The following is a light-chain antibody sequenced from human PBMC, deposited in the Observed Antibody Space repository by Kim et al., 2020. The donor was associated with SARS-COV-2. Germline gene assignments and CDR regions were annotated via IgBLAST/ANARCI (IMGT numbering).Light chain of an antibody. CDR1: QSVTTH. V-gene: IGKV3D-15*01. J-gene: IGKJ1*01. CDR3: QQHNNGWS. CDR2: GAA. Sequence: SVSPVDRVTLSLRARQSVTTHLACDQHNPGQPPRYLIYGAATRATGIPARFSGSGSGTEFTLTITSLQSEYFAVYYCQQHNNGWSFGQGTKVDIK.